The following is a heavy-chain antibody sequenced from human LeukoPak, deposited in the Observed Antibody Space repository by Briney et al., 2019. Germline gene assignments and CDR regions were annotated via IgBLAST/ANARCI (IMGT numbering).Heavy chain of an antibody. Sequence: GSLRLSCAASGFTFSSYSMNWIRQSPGKGLEWIGYISYSGRTNYNPSLKSRVSISLDTSKNQFSLKLSSVTAADTAVYYCAREREGVATVLRDWEYSYFYMDVWGKGTTVTISS. D-gene: IGHD2-21*02. V-gene: IGHV4-59*01. CDR3: AREREGVATVLRDWEYSYFYMDV. CDR2: ISYSGRT. CDR1: GFTFSSYS. J-gene: IGHJ6*03.